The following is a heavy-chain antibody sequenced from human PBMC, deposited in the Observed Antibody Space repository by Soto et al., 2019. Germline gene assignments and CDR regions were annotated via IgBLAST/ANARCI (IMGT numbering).Heavy chain of an antibody. CDR2: IYQTGST. D-gene: IGHD5-12*01. V-gene: IGHV4-28*01. J-gene: IGHJ4*02. CDR3: VKKTDGYNPFDY. CDR1: GYSISSNNW. Sequence: TSETLSLTCAVSGYSISSNNWWGWIRQPPGKGLEWIGYIYQTGSTHYNPSLKSRVTMSVDVSGNQFSLKVSSVTAVDTAVYYCVKKTDGYNPFDYWGPGTLVTVSS.